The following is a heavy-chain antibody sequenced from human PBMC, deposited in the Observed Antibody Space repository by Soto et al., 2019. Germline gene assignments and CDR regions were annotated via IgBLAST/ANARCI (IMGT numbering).Heavy chain of an antibody. J-gene: IGHJ6*02. D-gene: IGHD2-2*03. CDR1: GFTFRSYA. V-gene: IGHV3-23*01. CDR2: ISGSGGST. CDR3: AKVDSNTFRVYGMDV. Sequence: PGGSLRLSCAASGFTFRSYAMSWVRQAPGKGLEWVSAISGSGGSTYYADSVKGRFTISRDNSKNTLYLQMNSLRAEDTAVYYCAKVDSNTFRVYGMDVWGQGTTVTASS.